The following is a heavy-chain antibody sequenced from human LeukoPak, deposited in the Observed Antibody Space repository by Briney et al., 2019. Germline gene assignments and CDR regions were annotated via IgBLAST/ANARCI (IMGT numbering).Heavy chain of an antibody. D-gene: IGHD2-8*02. Sequence: PSETLSLTCTVSGGSISSSSYYWGWVRQPPGKGLEWVATIYYTGNTYYNPSLKSRFTISVDTSKNPFSLKLSSVTAADTALYFCARHPGGSSFDYWGQGTLVTVSS. CDR1: GGSISSSSYY. CDR2: IYYTGNT. J-gene: IGHJ4*03. V-gene: IGHV4-39*01. CDR3: ARHPGGSSFDY.